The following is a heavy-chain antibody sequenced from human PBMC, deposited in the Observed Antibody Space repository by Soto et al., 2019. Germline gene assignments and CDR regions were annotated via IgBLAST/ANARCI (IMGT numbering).Heavy chain of an antibody. CDR3: ARARGYSYGPSYDAFDI. V-gene: IGHV3-21*01. CDR1: GFTFSSYS. Sequence: GSLRLSCAASGFTFSSYSMNWVRQAPGKGLEWVSSISSSSSYIYYADSVKGRFTISRDNAKNSLYLQMNSLRAEDTAVYYCARARGYSYGPSYDAFDIWGQGTMVTVSS. D-gene: IGHD5-18*01. J-gene: IGHJ3*02. CDR2: ISSSSSYI.